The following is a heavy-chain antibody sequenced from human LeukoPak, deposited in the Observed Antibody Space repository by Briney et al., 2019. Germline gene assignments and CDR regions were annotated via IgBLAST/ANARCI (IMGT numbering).Heavy chain of an antibody. V-gene: IGHV3-7*03. CDR1: GFTFSSYW. D-gene: IGHD6-19*01. CDR2: IKQDGSEK. Sequence: GGSLRLSCAASGFTFSSYWMSWVRQAPGKGREWVANIKQDGSEKNYVDSVEGRFTISRDNAKNSLYLQMNSLRVEDTAVYYCARLGPASSGWPESFDYWGQGTLVTVSS. CDR3: ARLGPASSGWPESFDY. J-gene: IGHJ4*02.